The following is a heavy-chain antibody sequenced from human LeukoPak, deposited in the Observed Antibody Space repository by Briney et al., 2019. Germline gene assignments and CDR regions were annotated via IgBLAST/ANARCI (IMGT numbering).Heavy chain of an antibody. CDR2: ISGSADDT. D-gene: IGHD2-2*02. CDR3: ASAGPDSYPFDY. CDR1: GFTFSSFA. V-gene: IGHV3-23*01. Sequence: PGGSLRLSCAASGFTFSSFAMSWVRQAPGKGLEWVSAISGSADDTYYADSVKGRFTISRDNSKNTLYLQMNSLRAEDTAVYYCASAGPDSYPFDYWGQGTLVTVFS. J-gene: IGHJ4*02.